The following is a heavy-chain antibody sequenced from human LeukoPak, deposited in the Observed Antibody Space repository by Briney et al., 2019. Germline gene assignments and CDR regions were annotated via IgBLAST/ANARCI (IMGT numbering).Heavy chain of an antibody. D-gene: IGHD4-17*01. J-gene: IGHJ4*02. V-gene: IGHV4-39*02. CDR3: ARDPKNDYGDYSREDY. CDR2: IYYSGST. Sequence: SETLSLTYTDSGGSISSSSYYWGWIRQPPGKGLEWIGSIYYSGSTYYNPSLKSRVTISVDTSKNQFSLKLSSVTAADTAVYYCARDPKNDYGDYSREDYWGQGTLVTVSS. CDR1: GGSISSSSYY.